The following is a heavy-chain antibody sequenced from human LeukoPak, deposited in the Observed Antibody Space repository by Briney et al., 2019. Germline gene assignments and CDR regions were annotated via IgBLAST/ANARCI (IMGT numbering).Heavy chain of an antibody. J-gene: IGHJ6*02. V-gene: IGHV4-31*03. Sequence: PSETLSLTCTISGGSVSSGGYYWTWIRQHPGKGLEWIGYTSYSGSTHYNPSLKSRVTISVDTSKNQFSLKLSSVTAADTAVYYCARDHDQRNYYYGMDIWGQGTTVTVSS. CDR3: ARDHDQRNYYYGMDI. CDR1: GGSVSSGGYY. CDR2: TSYSGST. D-gene: IGHD3-16*01.